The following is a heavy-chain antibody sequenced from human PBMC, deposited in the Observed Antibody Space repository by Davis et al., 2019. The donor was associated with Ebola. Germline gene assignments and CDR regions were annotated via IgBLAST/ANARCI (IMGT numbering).Heavy chain of an antibody. V-gene: IGHV3-7*03. CDR3: ARDWRFLEWFAFDY. D-gene: IGHD3-3*01. CDR1: GLTFSSYW. CDR2: IKHEGSEK. J-gene: IGHJ4*02. Sequence: PGGSLRLSCAASGLTFSSYWMSWVRQAPGKGLEWVANIKHEGSEKYYVDSVKGRFTISRDNAKNSLYLQMNSLRAEDTAVYYCARDWRFLEWFAFDYWGQGTLVTVSS.